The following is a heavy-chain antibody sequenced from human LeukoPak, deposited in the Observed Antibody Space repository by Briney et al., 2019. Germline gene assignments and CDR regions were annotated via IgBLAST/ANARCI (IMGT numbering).Heavy chain of an antibody. CDR2: IKRKTDGGTT. V-gene: IGHV3-15*01. CDR3: TTDLGLDYDFWSGYYQTDY. CDR1: GFTFSNAW. D-gene: IGHD3-3*01. Sequence: GGSLRLSCAASGFTFSNAWMSWVRQAPGKGLEWVGRIKRKTDGGTTDYAAPVKGRFTISRDDSKNTLYLQMNSLKTEDTAVYYCTTDLGLDYDFWSGYYQTDYWGQGKLLSVSS. J-gene: IGHJ4*02.